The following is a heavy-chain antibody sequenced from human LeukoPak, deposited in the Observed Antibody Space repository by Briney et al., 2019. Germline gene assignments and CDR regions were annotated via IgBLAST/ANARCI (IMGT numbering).Heavy chain of an antibody. Sequence: GGSLRLSCAASGFTFSSHSMNWVRQAPGKGLEWVSSISSSSSYIYYADSVKGRFTISRDNAKNSLYLQMHSLRAEDTAIYYCARSSGWYHRGPDYYYYYMDVWGKGTTVTISS. J-gene: IGHJ6*03. CDR2: ISSSSSYI. V-gene: IGHV3-21*01. CDR1: GFTFSSHS. D-gene: IGHD6-19*01. CDR3: ARSSGWYHRGPDYYYYYMDV.